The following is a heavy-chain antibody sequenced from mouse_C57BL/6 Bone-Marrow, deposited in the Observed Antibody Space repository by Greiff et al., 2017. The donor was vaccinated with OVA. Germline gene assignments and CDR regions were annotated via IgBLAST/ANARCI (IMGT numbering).Heavy chain of an antibody. CDR1: GFSFNTYA. CDR3: VRHGYYGSSYLYWYFDV. V-gene: IGHV10-1*01. Sequence: EVQVVESGGGLVQPKGSLKLSCAASGFSFNTYAMNWVRQAPGKGLEWVARIRSKSNNYATYYADSVKDRFTISRDDSESMLYLQMNNLKTEDTAMYYCVRHGYYGSSYLYWYFDVWGTGTTVTVSS. D-gene: IGHD1-1*01. CDR2: IRSKSNNYAT. J-gene: IGHJ1*03.